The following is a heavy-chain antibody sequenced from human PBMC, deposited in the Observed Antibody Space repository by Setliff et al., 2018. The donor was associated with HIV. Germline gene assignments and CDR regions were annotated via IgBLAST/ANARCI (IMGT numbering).Heavy chain of an antibody. CDR2: VNTVGGGA. Sequence: ASVKVSCKTSGYTFTNYYMHWMRQAPGQGLEWMGVVNTVGGGASYAQKFQGRLTVTRDTSTSTVYMELSSLRSEDTVVYYCAREGQVVVTAKGFDYWGPGTLVTVSS. CDR1: GYTFTNYY. J-gene: IGHJ4*02. D-gene: IGHD2-15*01. CDR3: AREGQVVVTAKGFDY. V-gene: IGHV1-46*01.